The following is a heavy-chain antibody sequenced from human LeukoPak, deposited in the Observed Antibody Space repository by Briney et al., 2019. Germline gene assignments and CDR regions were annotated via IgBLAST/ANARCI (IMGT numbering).Heavy chain of an antibody. CDR1: GFTFSSYW. J-gene: IGHJ6*02. D-gene: IGHD3-22*01. CDR3: ARRFSSGYGFDGMDV. V-gene: IGHV3-7*01. CDR2: IKEDGSDK. Sequence: GGSLRLSCAASGFTFSSYWMSWVRQAPGKGLEWVANIKEDGSDKYYVDSVKGRFTISRDNAKNSRYLQMNSLRAEDTAVYYCARRFSSGYGFDGMDVWGQGTTVTVSS.